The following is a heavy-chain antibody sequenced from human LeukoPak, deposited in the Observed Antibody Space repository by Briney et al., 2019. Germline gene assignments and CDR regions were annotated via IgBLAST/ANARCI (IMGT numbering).Heavy chain of an antibody. V-gene: IGHV1-69*06. CDR3: ASNTYPAVYSGSYWYFDL. Sequence: SVKVSCKASGGTFSSYAISWVRQAPGQGLEWMGGIIPIFGTANYAQKFQGRVTITADKPTSTAYMELSSLRSEDTAVYYCASNTYPAVYSGSYWYFDLWGRGTLVTVSS. CDR2: IIPIFGTA. D-gene: IGHD5-12*01. CDR1: GGTFSSYA. J-gene: IGHJ2*01.